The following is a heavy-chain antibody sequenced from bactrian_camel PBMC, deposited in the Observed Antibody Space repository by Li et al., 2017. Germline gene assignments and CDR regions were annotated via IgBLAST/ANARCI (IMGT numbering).Heavy chain of an antibody. CDR2: VYTGTSLR. CDR3: AASRYAWVCALSPPWRVDDYQY. J-gene: IGHJ4*01. CDR1: GFTFSSYA. Sequence: DVQLVESGGGLVLPEGSLRLSCAASGFTFSSYAMGWFRQAPGKEREGVAAVYTGTSLRIIAHFAEGRFTISQDNAKKTMSLQMESLKPEDTAMYYCAASRYAWVCALSPPWRVDDYQYWGEGTQVTVS. V-gene: IGHV3S42*01. D-gene: IGHD1*01.